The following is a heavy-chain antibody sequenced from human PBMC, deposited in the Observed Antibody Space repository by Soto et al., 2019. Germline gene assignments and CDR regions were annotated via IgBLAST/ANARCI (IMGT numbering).Heavy chain of an antibody. J-gene: IGHJ4*02. Sequence: QVQLQESGPGLVKPSGTLSLTCAVSGGTISSSSWWSWVRQPPGKGLEWIGEIYHSGSTNYNPSLKSRVTISVDKSKNQFSLKLSSATAADTDVYYCARSYHYYDSSGYYYYLDYWGQGTLVTVSS. CDR2: IYHSGST. CDR1: GGTISSSSW. CDR3: ARSYHYYDSSGYYYYLDY. D-gene: IGHD3-22*01. V-gene: IGHV4-4*02.